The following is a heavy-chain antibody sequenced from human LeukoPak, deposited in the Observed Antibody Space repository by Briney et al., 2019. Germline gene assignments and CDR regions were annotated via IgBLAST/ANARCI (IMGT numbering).Heavy chain of an antibody. Sequence: SETLSLTCTVSGGSISSGSYYWSWIRQPAGKGLEWIGRIYTSGSTNYNPSLKRRVTISVDTSKNQFSLKLSSVTAADTAVYYCARRRPDAHYCSSTSCSRDAFDIWGQGTMVTVSS. CDR2: IYTSGST. D-gene: IGHD2-2*01. J-gene: IGHJ3*02. CDR1: GGSISSGSYY. CDR3: ARRRPDAHYCSSTSCSRDAFDI. V-gene: IGHV4-61*02.